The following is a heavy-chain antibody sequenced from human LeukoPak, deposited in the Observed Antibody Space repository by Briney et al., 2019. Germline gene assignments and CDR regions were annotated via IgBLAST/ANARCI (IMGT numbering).Heavy chain of an antibody. J-gene: IGHJ4*02. CDR1: GFTFSSYS. CDR3: ARDVNDYVWGSYRFDY. D-gene: IGHD3-16*02. CDR2: ISSSSSTI. Sequence: GGSLRLACAASGFTFSSYSMNAVRQAPGKGLEWVSYISSSSSTIYYADSVKGRFTISRDNAKNSLYLQMNSLRAEDTAVYYCARDVNDYVWGSYRFDYWGQGTLVTVSS. V-gene: IGHV3-48*01.